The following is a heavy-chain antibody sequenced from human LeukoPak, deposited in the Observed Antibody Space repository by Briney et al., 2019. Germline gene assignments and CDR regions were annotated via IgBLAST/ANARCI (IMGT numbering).Heavy chain of an antibody. CDR2: FYYSGST. V-gene: IGHV4-31*03. CDR3: ARGILLWFGESQYYFDY. CDR1: GGSISSGGYY. D-gene: IGHD3-10*01. Sequence: SETLSLTCTVSGGSISSGGYYWSWIRQHPGKGLEWIWYFYYSGSTYYNPSLKSRVTISVDTSKNQFSLKLSSVTAADTAVYYCARGILLWFGESQYYFDYWGQGTLVTVSS. J-gene: IGHJ4*02.